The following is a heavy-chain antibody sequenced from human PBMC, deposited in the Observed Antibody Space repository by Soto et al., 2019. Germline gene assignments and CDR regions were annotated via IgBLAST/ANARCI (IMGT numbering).Heavy chain of an antibody. CDR3: ARDEGFLMS. V-gene: IGHV1-18*01. Sequence: QAQLVQSGAEMKKPGASVKVSCKASGYTFRNYGITWVRQAPGQGLEWMGWISAYDGHSNYAQNLQGRVTMTTDTSTNTAYMELRSLRSDDTAVYYCARDEGFLMSWGQGTLVAVSS. CDR1: GYTFRNYG. D-gene: IGHD3-3*01. J-gene: IGHJ5*02. CDR2: ISAYDGHS.